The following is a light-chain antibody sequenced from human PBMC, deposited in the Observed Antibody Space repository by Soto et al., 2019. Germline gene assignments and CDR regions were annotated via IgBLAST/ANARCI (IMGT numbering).Light chain of an antibody. J-gene: IGKJ5*01. CDR2: DAS. Sequence: EIVLTQSPATLSLSPGQRATLSCRTSQSVSKYFAWYQQKPGRAPRLLIYDASSRATGIPARFIGSGSGTDFTLTISSLEPEDFAIYYCQQRSNWPITFGQATRLELK. CDR1: QSVSKY. CDR3: QQRSNWPIT. V-gene: IGKV3-11*01.